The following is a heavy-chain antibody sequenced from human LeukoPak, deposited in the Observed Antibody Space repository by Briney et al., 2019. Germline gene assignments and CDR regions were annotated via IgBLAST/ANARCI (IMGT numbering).Heavy chain of an antibody. V-gene: IGHV3-23*01. Sequence: PGGSLRLSCEASGFAFSFFAKSWLRQPPGKGLEWVSTINANSGTRSYAASVRGRFTISRDNSKNTVYLQLNTLRAEDTAVYYCAKPISGGLAVTADWFDPWGQGTLVVVSS. CDR3: AKPISGGLAVTADWFDP. D-gene: IGHD6-19*01. CDR1: GFAFSFFA. J-gene: IGHJ5*01. CDR2: INANSGTR.